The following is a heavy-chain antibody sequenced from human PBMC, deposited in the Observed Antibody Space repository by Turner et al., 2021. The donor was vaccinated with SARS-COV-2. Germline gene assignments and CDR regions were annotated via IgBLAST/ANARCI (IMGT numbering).Heavy chain of an antibody. J-gene: IGHJ6*02. Sequence: QVQLVQSGAEVKKPGASVKVSCKASGYTFTDHYIHWVRQAPGQGLEWMGWISPYNGNTNYAQKLQGRVTMTTDTSTSTAYMELRSLRSDDTAVYYCATNHCSSTSCYSTHYGMDVWGQGTTVTVSS. D-gene: IGHD2-2*02. V-gene: IGHV1-18*04. CDR2: ISPYNGNT. CDR1: GYTFTDHY. CDR3: ATNHCSSTSCYSTHYGMDV.